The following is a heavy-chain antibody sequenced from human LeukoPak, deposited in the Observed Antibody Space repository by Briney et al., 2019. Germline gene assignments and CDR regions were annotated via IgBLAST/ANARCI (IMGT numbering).Heavy chain of an antibody. CDR2: IYYSGST. CDR1: GGSLSSYY. D-gene: IGHD3-22*01. V-gene: IGHV4-59*01. J-gene: IGHJ3*02. Sequence: SETLSLTCTVSGGSLSSYYWSWIRQPPGKGLEWIGYIYYSGSTNYNPSLKSRDTISVDTSKNQFSLKLSSVTAADTAVYYCARQGPPGYYDSSGYDAFDIWGQGTMVTVSS. CDR3: ARQGPPGYYDSSGYDAFDI.